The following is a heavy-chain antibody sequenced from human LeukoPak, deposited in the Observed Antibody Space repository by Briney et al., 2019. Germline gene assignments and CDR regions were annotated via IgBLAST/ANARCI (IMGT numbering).Heavy chain of an antibody. V-gene: IGHV1-2*02. J-gene: IGHJ4*02. CDR3: AREVDCSGGSCPASNDY. D-gene: IGHD2-15*01. CDR2: INPNSGGT. CDR1: GYTFTGYY. Sequence: ASVKVSCKASGYTFTGYYMHWVRQAPGQGLEWMGWINPNSGGTNYAQKFQGRVTMTRDMSTNTFYMYVNSLRSEDTAVYYCAREVDCSGGSCPASNDYWGQGTLVTVSS.